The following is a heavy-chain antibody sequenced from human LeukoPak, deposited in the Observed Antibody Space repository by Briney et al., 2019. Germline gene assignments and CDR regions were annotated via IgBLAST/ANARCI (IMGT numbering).Heavy chain of an antibody. CDR2: INPTGGST. CDR1: GYTFPSYF. Sequence: GASVKVSCKASGYTFPSYFMHWVRQAPGQGLEWMGIINPTGGSTTYAQKFQGRVTMTRDTSTSTAYMELSSLRSEDTAVYYCARGISIAAAATLSGFDWFDPWGQGTLVTVSS. V-gene: IGHV1-46*01. D-gene: IGHD6-13*01. J-gene: IGHJ5*02. CDR3: ARGISIAAAATLSGFDWFDP.